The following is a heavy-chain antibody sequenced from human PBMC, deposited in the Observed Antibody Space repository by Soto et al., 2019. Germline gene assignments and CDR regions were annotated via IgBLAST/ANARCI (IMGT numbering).Heavy chain of an antibody. CDR2: ISSSSSYI. J-gene: IGHJ4*02. D-gene: IGHD2-15*01. V-gene: IGHV3-21*01. CDR3: ARGGVVVVAAYIDY. CDR1: GFTFSSYS. Sequence: EVQLVESGGGLVKPGGSLRLSCAASGFTFSSYSMNWVRQAPGKGLEWVSSISSSSSYIYYADSVKGRFTISRDNAKNSLYLQMNSLRAADTAVYYCARGGVVVVAAYIDYWGQGTLVSVSS.